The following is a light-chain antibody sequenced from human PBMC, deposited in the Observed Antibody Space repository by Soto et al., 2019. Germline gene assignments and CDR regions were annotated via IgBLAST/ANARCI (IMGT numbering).Light chain of an antibody. CDR2: KTS. CDR3: QQYQSFSLT. V-gene: IGKV1-5*03. J-gene: IGKJ4*01. Sequence: DIQMTQSPSTLSASVGDRVTITCRASQSISNWLAWYQQKPGKAPKLLIYKTSNLESGVPSRFSGSGSGTEFSLTISSLQPDDFAPYYCQQYQSFSLTFGGGTRVEVK. CDR1: QSISNW.